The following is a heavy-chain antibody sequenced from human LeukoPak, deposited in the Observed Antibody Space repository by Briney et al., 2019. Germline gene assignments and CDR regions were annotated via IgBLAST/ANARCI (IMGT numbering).Heavy chain of an antibody. D-gene: IGHD6-13*01. J-gene: IGHJ1*01. CDR1: GGSFSGYY. V-gene: IGHV4-34*01. Sequence: NPSETLSLTCAVYGGSFSGYYWSWIRQPPGKGLEWIGEINHSGSTNYNPSLKSRVTISVDTSKNQFSLKLSSVTAADTAVYYCARGDSSSWSSEYFQHWGQGTLVTVSS. CDR2: INHSGST. CDR3: ARGDSSSWSSEYFQH.